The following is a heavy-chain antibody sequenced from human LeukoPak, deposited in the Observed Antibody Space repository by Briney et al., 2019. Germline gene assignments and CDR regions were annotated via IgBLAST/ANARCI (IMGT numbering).Heavy chain of an antibody. D-gene: IGHD2-2*01. J-gene: IGHJ3*02. CDR3: ARDRSTSSHRGACDI. CDR2: IYYSGST. V-gene: IGHV4-30-4*01. Sequence: SQTLSLTCTVSGGSISSGDYYWSWIRQPPGKGLEWIGYIYYSGSTYYNPSLKSRVTISVDTSKNQFSLKLSSVTAADTAVYYCARDRSTSSHRGACDIWGQGTMVTVSS. CDR1: GGSISSGDYY.